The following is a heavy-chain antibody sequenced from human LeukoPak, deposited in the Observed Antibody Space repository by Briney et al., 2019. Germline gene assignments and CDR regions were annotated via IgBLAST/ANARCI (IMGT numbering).Heavy chain of an antibody. CDR1: GGSISSSSYY. CDR3: ARAARDYYDSSGYSHYYYYYMDV. D-gene: IGHD3-22*01. Sequence: PSETLSLTCTVSGGSISSSSYYWGWIRQPPGKGLEWIGSIYYSGSTYYNPSLKSRVTISVDTSKNQFSLKLSSVTAADTAVYYCARAARDYYDSSGYSHYYYYYMDVWGKGTTVTISS. V-gene: IGHV4-39*07. J-gene: IGHJ6*03. CDR2: IYYSGST.